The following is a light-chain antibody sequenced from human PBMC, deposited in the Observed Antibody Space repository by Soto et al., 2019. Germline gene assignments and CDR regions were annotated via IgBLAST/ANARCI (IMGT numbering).Light chain of an antibody. Sequence: DVQMTQSPSTLSASVGDSITITCRASQSVRRWLAWYQQKPGKAPKLLIYEASTLQTGVSSRFSGSGSGTEFTLTISSLQPDDFATYYCQQYNSSPWTFGQGTKVDIK. CDR1: QSVRRW. V-gene: IGKV1-5*03. CDR3: QQYNSSPWT. J-gene: IGKJ1*01. CDR2: EAS.